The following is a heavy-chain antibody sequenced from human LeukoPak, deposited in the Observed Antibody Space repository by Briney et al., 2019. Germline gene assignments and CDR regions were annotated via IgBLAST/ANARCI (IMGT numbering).Heavy chain of an antibody. CDR1: GGSISSDY. J-gene: IGHJ4*02. D-gene: IGHD6-13*01. V-gene: IGHV4-59*01. Sequence: SETLSLTCAVSGGSISSDYWSWIREPPGRGLGWIGYIYYSGSTNYNPSLKSRVTISVDTSKNQFSLKLSSVTAADTAVYYCARGTGSSSWYLFDYWGQGTLVTVSS. CDR2: IYYSGST. CDR3: ARGTGSSSWYLFDY.